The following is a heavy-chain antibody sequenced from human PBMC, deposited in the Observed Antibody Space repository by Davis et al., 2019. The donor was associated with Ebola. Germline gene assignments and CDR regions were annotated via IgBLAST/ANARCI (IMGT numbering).Heavy chain of an antibody. CDR3: ARLGGDLYYYDMDV. Sequence: AASVKVSCKASGGTFSSYAISWVRQAPGQGLEWMGGIIPIFGTANYAQKLQGRVTMTTDTSTSTAYMELRSLRSDDTAVYYCARLGGDLYYYDMDVWGQGTTVTVSS. CDR1: GGTFSSYA. J-gene: IGHJ6*02. CDR2: IIPIFGTA. V-gene: IGHV1-69*05. D-gene: IGHD2-21*02.